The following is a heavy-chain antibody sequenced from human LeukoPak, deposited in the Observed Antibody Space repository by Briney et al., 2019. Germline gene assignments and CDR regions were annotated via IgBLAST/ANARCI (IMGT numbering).Heavy chain of an antibody. CDR1: GFTFSSYE. J-gene: IGHJ4*02. Sequence: GGSLRLSCAASGFTFSSYEMNWVRQAPGKGLEWVSYISSSGSTIYYADSVKGRFTISRDNAKNSLYLQMNSLRAEDTAVCYCARGGVATTSYYFDYWGQGTLVTVSS. V-gene: IGHV3-48*03. CDR2: ISSSGSTI. CDR3: ARGGVATTSYYFDY. D-gene: IGHD5-12*01.